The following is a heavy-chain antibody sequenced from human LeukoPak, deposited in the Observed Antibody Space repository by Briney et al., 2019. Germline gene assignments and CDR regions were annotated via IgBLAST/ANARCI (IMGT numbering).Heavy chain of an antibody. D-gene: IGHD3-10*01. J-gene: IGHJ3*02. CDR1: GFTFSSYS. V-gene: IGHV3-30*03. CDR2: ISYDGSNK. Sequence: GGSLRLSCAASGFTFSSYSMNWVRQAPGKGLEWVAVISYDGSNKYYADSVKGRFTISRDNSKNTLYLQMNSLRAEDTAVYYCARGGSGSYYFGAFDIWGQGTMVTVSS. CDR3: ARGGSGSYYFGAFDI.